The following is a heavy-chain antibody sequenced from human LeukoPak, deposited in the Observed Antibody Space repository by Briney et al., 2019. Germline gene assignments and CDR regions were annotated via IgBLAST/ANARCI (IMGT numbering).Heavy chain of an antibody. CDR2: TYYRSNWYS. CDR1: GDSVSSNSAT. CDR3: ARGRAAAGPPLQE. V-gene: IGHV6-1*01. D-gene: IGHD6-13*01. J-gene: IGHJ1*01. Sequence: SQTLSLTCAISGDSVSSNSATWNWIRHSPSRGLEWLGRTYYRSNWYSEYAVSVRSRITFNADTSKNQFSLQLNSVTPEDSAVYYCARGRAAAGPPLQEWGQGTLVTVSS.